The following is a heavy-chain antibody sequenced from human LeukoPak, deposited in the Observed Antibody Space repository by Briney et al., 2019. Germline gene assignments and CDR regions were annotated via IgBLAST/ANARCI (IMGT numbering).Heavy chain of an antibody. J-gene: IGHJ4*02. CDR1: GFTFSSYW. CDR3: TTEEQQLVRGGFGFDY. V-gene: IGHV3-15*01. CDR2: IKSKTDGGTT. Sequence: GGSLRLSCAASGFTFSSYWMSWVRQAPGKGLEWVGRIKSKTDGGTTDYAAPVKGRFTISRDDSKNTLYLQMNSLKTEDTAVYYCTTEEQQLVRGGFGFDYWGQGTLVTVSS. D-gene: IGHD6-13*01.